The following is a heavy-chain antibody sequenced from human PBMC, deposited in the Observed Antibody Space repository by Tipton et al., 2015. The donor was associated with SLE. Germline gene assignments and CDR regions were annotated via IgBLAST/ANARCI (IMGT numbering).Heavy chain of an antibody. V-gene: IGHV3-9*01. D-gene: IGHD6-13*01. Sequence: SLRLSCAASGFIFDDYAMHWVRQAPGKGLEWVSGISWNSGSIGYADSVKGRFPISRDNAKNSLYLQMNSLRAEDTAVYYCAKDFYPGYSSSWGYMDVWGKGTTVTVSS. J-gene: IGHJ6*03. CDR3: AKDFYPGYSSSWGYMDV. CDR1: GFIFDDYA. CDR2: ISWNSGSI.